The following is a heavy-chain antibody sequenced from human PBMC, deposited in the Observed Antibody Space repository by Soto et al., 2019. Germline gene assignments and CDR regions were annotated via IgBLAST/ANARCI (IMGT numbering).Heavy chain of an antibody. J-gene: IGHJ4*02. Sequence: EVELLESGGGLVQPGGSLRLSCAASGFTFSSYAMSWVRQAPGKGLEWVSGISGSGGSTYYADSVKGRFTISRDNSKNMLYLLMNSLRVEDTAVYYCAKYPELFPTDYFDYWGQGTLVTVSS. CDR2: ISGSGGST. CDR3: AKYPELFPTDYFDY. V-gene: IGHV3-23*01. D-gene: IGHD1-26*01. CDR1: GFTFSSYA.